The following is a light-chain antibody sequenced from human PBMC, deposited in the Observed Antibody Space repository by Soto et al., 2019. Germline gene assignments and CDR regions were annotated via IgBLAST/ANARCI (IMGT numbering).Light chain of an antibody. V-gene: IGKV3D-15*01. CDR2: DAS. J-gene: IGKJ4*01. CDR3: QQYNNWPLT. CDR1: QSVDND. Sequence: EIVMTQSPATLSVSPGDRATLSCRASQSVDNDLAWYQQKPGQPPRLLIYDASTRATGIPARFSGSQSGTEITLTISSLLSEDFAVYSCQQYNNWPLTFGGGTKAEIK.